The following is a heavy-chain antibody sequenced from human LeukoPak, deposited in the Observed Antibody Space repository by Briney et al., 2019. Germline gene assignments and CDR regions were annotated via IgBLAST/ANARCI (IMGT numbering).Heavy chain of an antibody. D-gene: IGHD4-23*01. J-gene: IGHJ6*02. Sequence: QPGGSLRLSCAASGFTVSSIYMSWVRQAPGKGLEWVSIIYRVGSTFYADSVEGRFTISRDNSKNTLYLQMNSLRVEDTAIYYCARDGGNNSWYGMDVWGQGTTVTVSS. CDR3: ARDGGNNSWYGMDV. CDR1: GFTVSSIY. V-gene: IGHV3-66*01. CDR2: IYRVGST.